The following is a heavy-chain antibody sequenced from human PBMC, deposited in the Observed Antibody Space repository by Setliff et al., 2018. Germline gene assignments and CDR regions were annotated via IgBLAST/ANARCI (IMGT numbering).Heavy chain of an antibody. CDR2: VHASGSP. CDR1: GGSIINSYY. CDR3: AKERYFDWFFEN. J-gene: IGHJ4*02. Sequence: SETLSLTCTVSGGSIINSYYWSWIRQSAEKGLEWIGRVHASGSPNYNPSFKGRVTISLDTSTNQFSLNLNSVTAADTAVYYCAKERYFDWFFENWGQGTLVTVSS. D-gene: IGHD3-9*01. V-gene: IGHV4-61*02.